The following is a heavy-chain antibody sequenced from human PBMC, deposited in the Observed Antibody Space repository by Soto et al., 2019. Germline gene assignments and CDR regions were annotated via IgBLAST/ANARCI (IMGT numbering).Heavy chain of an antibody. Sequence: EVQLVESGGGLVKPGGSLRLSCAASGFTFSNAWMTWVRQAPGKGLEWVGRGKSKTDGGTTDHAAPVKGRFTISRDASKNTLYLQMSGLKTEDTAVYYCTRYYYDSSGHLDYWGQGTLVTVSS. CDR1: GFTFSNAW. CDR3: TRYYYDSSGHLDY. V-gene: IGHV3-15*01. D-gene: IGHD3-22*01. J-gene: IGHJ4*02. CDR2: GKSKTDGGTT.